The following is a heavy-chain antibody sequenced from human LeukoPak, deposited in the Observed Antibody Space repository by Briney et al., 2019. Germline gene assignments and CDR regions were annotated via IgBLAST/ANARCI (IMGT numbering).Heavy chain of an antibody. V-gene: IGHV1-2*02. Sequence: RASVKVSFKTSGYSFTDYYMHWVRQAPGQGLEWMGWINPNSGGTSSAQKFQGRVTMTRDTSITTVYMEVSWLTSDDTAIYYCARADRLDGGPYLIGPWGQGTLVTVSS. D-gene: IGHD2-21*01. CDR3: ARADRLDGGPYLIGP. CDR1: GYSFTDYY. J-gene: IGHJ5*02. CDR2: INPNSGGT.